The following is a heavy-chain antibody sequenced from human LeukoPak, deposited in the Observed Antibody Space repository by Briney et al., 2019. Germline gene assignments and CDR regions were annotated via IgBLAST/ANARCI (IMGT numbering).Heavy chain of an antibody. D-gene: IGHD2-15*01. CDR3: ARDRCSGGSCSRFDA. CDR1: GVSISGFY. CDR2: VYNSGST. Sequence: SETLSLNCTVSGVSISGFYWSWLRQPPGKGLEWLGYVYNSGSTNYNPSLKSRVTISVDTSKSQLSLNLASVTAADTAVYYCARDRCSGGSCSRFDAWGQGTLVTVSS. J-gene: IGHJ5*02. V-gene: IGHV4-59*01.